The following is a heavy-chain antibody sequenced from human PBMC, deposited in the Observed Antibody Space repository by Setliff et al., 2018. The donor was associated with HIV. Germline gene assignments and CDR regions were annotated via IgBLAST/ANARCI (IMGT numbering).Heavy chain of an antibody. J-gene: IGHJ2*01. V-gene: IGHV4-38-2*01. Sequence: LSLTCAVSGYYINTGFYWGWIRQAPGKGLEWIGSIYHSGSGFSNPSLKSRVTISADTSKNALYLKLASVTAADTAMYYCARQGSSSFWYLDFWGRGTLVTVS. D-gene: IGHD6-6*01. CDR1: GYYINTGFY. CDR2: IYHSGSG. CDR3: ARQGSSSFWYLDF.